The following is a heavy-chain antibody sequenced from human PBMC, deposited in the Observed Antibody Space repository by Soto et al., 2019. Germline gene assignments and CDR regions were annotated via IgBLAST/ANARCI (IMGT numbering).Heavy chain of an antibody. V-gene: IGHV1-69*13. CDR1: GGTFSSYA. J-gene: IGHJ6*02. Sequence: ASVKVSCKASGGTFSSYAISWVRQAPGQGLEWMGGIIPIFGTANYAQKFQGRVTITADESTSTAYMELSSLRSEDTAVYYCARDQTLSGSYDYYVMDVWGQGTKVTGSS. CDR3: ARDQTLSGSYDYYVMDV. D-gene: IGHD1-26*01. CDR2: IIPIFGTA.